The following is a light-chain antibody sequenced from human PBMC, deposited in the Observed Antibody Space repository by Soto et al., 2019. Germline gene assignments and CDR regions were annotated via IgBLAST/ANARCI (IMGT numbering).Light chain of an antibody. Sequence: QSVLTQPPSVSGSPGQSVTISCTGTSSDVGDYNHVSWYQQSPGTVPKLIIYEVSSRPSGVPDRFSGSKSGNTASLTISGLQAEDEADYYCNLYTSSNTYVFGTGTRSPS. J-gene: IGLJ1*01. V-gene: IGLV2-18*01. CDR3: NLYTSSNTYV. CDR1: SSDVGDYNH. CDR2: EVS.